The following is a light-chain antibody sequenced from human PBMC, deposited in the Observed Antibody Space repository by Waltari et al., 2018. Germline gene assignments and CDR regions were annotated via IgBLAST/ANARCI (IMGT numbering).Light chain of an antibody. CDR3: QRYKTSFRT. CDR1: QNISPW. V-gene: IGKV1-5*03. Sequence: DIQMTQSPSTLSDSVGDRVTITCRASQNISPWLAWHQQKPGKAPRLLIYKTSTLESGVPSRFSGSGSGTEFTLTISSLQPEDFATYYCQRYKTSFRTFGQGTRVEIK. J-gene: IGKJ1*01. CDR2: KTS.